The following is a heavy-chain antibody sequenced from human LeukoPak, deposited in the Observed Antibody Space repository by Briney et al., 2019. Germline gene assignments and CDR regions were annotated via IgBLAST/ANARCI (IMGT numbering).Heavy chain of an antibody. CDR2: INHSGST. D-gene: IGHD2-21*01. Sequence: SETLSLTCAVSGGSFSGYYWSWIRQPPGKGLEWIGEINHSGSTNYNPSLKSRVTISVDTSKNQLSLKLSSVTAADTAVYYCARIVPQAYYYYGMDVWGQGTTVTVSS. CDR3: ARIVPQAYYYYGMDV. J-gene: IGHJ6*02. V-gene: IGHV4-34*01. CDR1: GGSFSGYY.